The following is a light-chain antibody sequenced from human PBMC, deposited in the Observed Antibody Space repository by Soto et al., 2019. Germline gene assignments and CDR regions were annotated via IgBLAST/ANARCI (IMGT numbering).Light chain of an antibody. CDR3: QQYNNWPPGT. V-gene: IGKV3-15*01. CDR1: QSVSGN. Sequence: EIVMTQSPATLSVSPGERATLSCRASQSVSGNLAWYQQKPGQAPRLLIYGASTRGTGIPARFSGSGSGTEFTITISSLQSEDFAVYYCQQYNNWPPGTFGQGTKVEIK. J-gene: IGKJ1*01. CDR2: GAS.